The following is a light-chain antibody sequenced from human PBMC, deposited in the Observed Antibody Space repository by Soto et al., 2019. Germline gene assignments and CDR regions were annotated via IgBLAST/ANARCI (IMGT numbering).Light chain of an antibody. CDR1: SSDVGGYNY. J-gene: IGLJ3*02. Sequence: QSALTQPASVSGSPGQSITISCTRTSSDVGGYNYVSWYQQHPGKAPKFMIYEVSNRPSGVSNRFSGSKSGNTASLTISGLQAEDEADYYCSSYTTSSTHWVFGGGTQLTVL. CDR2: EVS. V-gene: IGLV2-14*01. CDR3: SSYTTSSTHWV.